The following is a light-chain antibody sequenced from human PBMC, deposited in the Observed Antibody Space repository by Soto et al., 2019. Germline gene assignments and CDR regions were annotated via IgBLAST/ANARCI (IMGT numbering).Light chain of an antibody. CDR2: WAS. Sequence: DIVMTQSPDSLAVSLGERATINCKSSQSVLYSSNNKNYLAWYQQKPGQPPKLLIYWASTRESGVPDRFSGSGSCTDFTLTITSLQADDVAVYDCQQYYSTPYTFGQGTKLQIK. CDR1: QSVLYSSNNKNY. V-gene: IGKV4-1*01. CDR3: QQYYSTPYT. J-gene: IGKJ2*01.